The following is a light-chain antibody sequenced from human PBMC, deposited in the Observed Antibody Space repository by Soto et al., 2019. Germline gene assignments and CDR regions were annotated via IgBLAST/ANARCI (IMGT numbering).Light chain of an antibody. CDR1: DSDVGAYYF. CDR2: DVI. V-gene: IGLV2-14*01. Sequence: QSALSQPASVSGSPGQSITISCTGSDSDVGAYYFVSWYQHHPGKAPKLIIYDVIHRPSGVSDRFSGSKSGNTASLTISGLQSEDAADYYCRSYTSDSPPVLFGVGTKLTLL. CDR3: RSYTSDSPPVL. J-gene: IGLJ2*01.